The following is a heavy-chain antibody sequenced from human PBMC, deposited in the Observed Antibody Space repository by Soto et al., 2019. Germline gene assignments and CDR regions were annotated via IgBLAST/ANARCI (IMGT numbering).Heavy chain of an antibody. D-gene: IGHD6-13*01. CDR2: ISYDGSNK. V-gene: IGHV3-30*18. J-gene: IGHJ6*03. CDR1: GFTFSSYG. Sequence: QVQLVESGGGVVQPGRSLRLSCAASGFTFSSYGMHWVRQAPGKGLEWVAVISYDGSNKYYADSVKGRFTISRDNSKNTLYLQMNSLRAEDTAVYYCAKIAAAGTIPPGTLDLYYYYYYMDVWGKGTTVTVSS. CDR3: AKIAAAGTIPPGTLDLYYYYYYMDV.